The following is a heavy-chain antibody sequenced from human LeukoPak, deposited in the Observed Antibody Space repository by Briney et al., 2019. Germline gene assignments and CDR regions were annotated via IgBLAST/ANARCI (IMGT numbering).Heavy chain of an antibody. CDR3: AKAWGYCSSTSCYPSRDWFDP. CDR2: ISYDGSNK. D-gene: IGHD2-2*01. V-gene: IGHV3-30*18. CDR1: GFTFSSYG. Sequence: GGSLRLSCAASGFTFSSYGMHWVRQAPGKGLEWVAVISYDGSNKYYADSVKGRFTISRDNSKNTLYLQMNSPRAEDTAVYYCAKAWGYCSSTSCYPSRDWFDPWGQGTLVTVSS. J-gene: IGHJ5*02.